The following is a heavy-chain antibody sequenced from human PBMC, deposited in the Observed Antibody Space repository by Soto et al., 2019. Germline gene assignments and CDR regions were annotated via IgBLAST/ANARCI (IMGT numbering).Heavy chain of an antibody. CDR2: VSGGSSHT. CDR1: GFTFSSYV. V-gene: IGHV3-23*01. Sequence: EVQLLESGGGLTQPGGSLRLSCAASGFTFSSYVMSWVRQAPGKGLEWVSTVSGGSSHTYYADSVKGRFTISRDNSRNPLFLPMNSLRAEDTATYYCTNGPSDYYGMDVWGQGTAVTVSS. CDR3: TNGPSDYYGMDV. J-gene: IGHJ6*02.